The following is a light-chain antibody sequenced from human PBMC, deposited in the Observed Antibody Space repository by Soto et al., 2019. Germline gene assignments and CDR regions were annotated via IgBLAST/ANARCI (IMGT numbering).Light chain of an antibody. Sequence: DIQMTQSPSSLSASVGDRVTITCRASQSISSYLNWYQQKPGKAPNLLIYAASSLQSGVPSRFRGSGSGTAFTLTISSLQPEAFATYYCQQSYSTPRTFGHGTKVQIK. V-gene: IGKV1-39*01. CDR2: AAS. CDR1: QSISSY. CDR3: QQSYSTPRT. J-gene: IGKJ1*01.